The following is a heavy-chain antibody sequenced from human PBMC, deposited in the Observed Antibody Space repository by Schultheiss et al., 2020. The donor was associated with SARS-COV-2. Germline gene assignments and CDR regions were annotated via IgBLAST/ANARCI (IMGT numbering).Heavy chain of an antibody. Sequence: GGSLRLSCAASGFTFNNYSMNWVRQAPGKGLEWVSSIGRTPSNLYYADSVQGRFTISRDNTKNSLYLHMNSLRVDDTAVYYCARVRATVKGGNYFDYWGQGTLVTVSS. V-gene: IGHV3-21*01. CDR3: ARVRATVKGGNYFDY. CDR1: GFTFNNYS. CDR2: IGRTPSNL. D-gene: IGHD4-17*01. J-gene: IGHJ4*02.